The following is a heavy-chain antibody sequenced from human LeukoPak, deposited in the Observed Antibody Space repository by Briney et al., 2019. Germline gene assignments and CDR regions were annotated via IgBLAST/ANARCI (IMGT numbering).Heavy chain of an antibody. CDR2: IYYSGST. CDR1: GGSISSYY. D-gene: IGHD3-10*01. J-gene: IGHJ6*03. CDR3: ARGMDYYGSGSYRYYYYYMDV. Sequence: KTSETLSLTCTVSGGSISSYYWSWLRQPPGKGLEWIGYIYYSGSTNYNPSLKSRVTISVDTSKNQFSLKLSSVTAADTAVYYCARGMDYYGSGSYRYYYYYMDVWGKGTTVTISS. V-gene: IGHV4-59*01.